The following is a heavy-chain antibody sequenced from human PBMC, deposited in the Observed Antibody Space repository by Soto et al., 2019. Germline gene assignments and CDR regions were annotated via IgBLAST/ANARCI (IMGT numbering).Heavy chain of an antibody. D-gene: IGHD6-19*01. Sequence: GGSLRLSCAASGFTFSGSAMHWVRQASGKGLEWVGRIRSKANSYATAYAASVKGRFTISRDDSKNTAYLQMNSLKTEDTAVYYCQAVAGRDYYYYYMDVWGKGTTVTVSS. CDR1: GFTFSGSA. V-gene: IGHV3-73*01. CDR2: IRSKANSYAT. CDR3: QAVAGRDYYYYYMDV. J-gene: IGHJ6*03.